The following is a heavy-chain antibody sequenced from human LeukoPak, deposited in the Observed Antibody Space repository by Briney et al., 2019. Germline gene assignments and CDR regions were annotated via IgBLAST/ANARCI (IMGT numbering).Heavy chain of an antibody. V-gene: IGHV3-33*08. J-gene: IGHJ4*02. CDR2: IWYDGSNK. CDR3: ARDRGYSYGYEDY. CDR1: GFTFSSYA. Sequence: PGGSLRLSCAASGFTFSSYAMHWVRQAPGKGLEWVAVIWYDGSNKYYADSVKGRFTISRDNSKNTLYLQMNSLRAEDTAVYYCARDRGYSYGYEDYWGQGTLVTVSS. D-gene: IGHD5-18*01.